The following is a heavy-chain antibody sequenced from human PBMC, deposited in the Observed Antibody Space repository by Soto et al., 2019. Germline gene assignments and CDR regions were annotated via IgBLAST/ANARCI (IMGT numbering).Heavy chain of an antibody. CDR1: GFTFSNAW. CDR2: IKSKTDGGTT. D-gene: IGHD3-22*01. J-gene: IGHJ3*02. V-gene: IGHV3-15*07. Sequence: EVQLVESGGGLVKPGGSLRLSCAASGFTFSNAWMNWVCLAPGKGLEWVGRIKSKTDGGTTDYAAPVKGRFTISRDDSKNTLYLQMNSLKTEDTAVYYCTTSYDSSGYYLNDAFDIWGQGTMVTVSS. CDR3: TTSYDSSGYYLNDAFDI.